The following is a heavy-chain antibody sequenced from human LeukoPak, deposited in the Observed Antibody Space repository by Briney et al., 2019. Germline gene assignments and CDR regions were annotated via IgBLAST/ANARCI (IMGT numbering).Heavy chain of an antibody. J-gene: IGHJ4*02. CDR2: INHSGST. D-gene: IGHD2-15*01. V-gene: IGHV4-34*01. CDR1: GGSFSGYY. Sequence: SETLSLTCAVYGGSFSGYYWSWIRQPPGKGLEWIGEINHSGSTNYNPSLKSRVTISVDTSKNQFSLKLSSVTAADTAVYYCASSRYCSGGSCLFDYWGQGTLVTVSS. CDR3: ASSRYCSGGSCLFDY.